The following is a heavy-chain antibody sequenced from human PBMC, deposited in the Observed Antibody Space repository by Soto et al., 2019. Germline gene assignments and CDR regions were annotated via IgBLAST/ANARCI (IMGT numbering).Heavy chain of an antibody. CDR2: ISSSSSYI. V-gene: IGHV3-21*01. CDR3: ARELDQCGGDCYHAFDI. CDR1: GFTFSSYS. J-gene: IGHJ3*02. Sequence: GGSLRLSCAASGFTFSSYSMNWVRQAPGKGLEWVSSISSSSSYIYYADSVKGRFTISRDNAKNSLYLQMNSLRAEDTAVYYCARELDQCGGDCYHAFDIWGQGTMVTVSS. D-gene: IGHD2-21*02.